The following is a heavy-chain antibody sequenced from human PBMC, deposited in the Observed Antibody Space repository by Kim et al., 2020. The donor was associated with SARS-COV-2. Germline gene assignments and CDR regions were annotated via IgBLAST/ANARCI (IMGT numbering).Heavy chain of an antibody. CDR3: ARGPSEASPNYYDSSGQIDY. D-gene: IGHD3-22*01. J-gene: IGHJ4*02. V-gene: IGHV1-2*02. CDR1: GYTFTGYY. CDR2: INPNSGGT. Sequence: ASVKVSCKASGYTFTGYYMHWVRQAPGQGLEWMGWINPNSGGTNYAQKFQGRVTMTRDTSISTAYMELSRLRSDDTAVYYCARGPSEASPNYYDSSGQIDYWGQGTLVTVSS.